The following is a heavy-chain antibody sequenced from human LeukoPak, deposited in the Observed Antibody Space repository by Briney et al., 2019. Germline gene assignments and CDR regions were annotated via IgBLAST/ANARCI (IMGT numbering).Heavy chain of an antibody. Sequence: AGRSLRLSCAASGFTFSSYAMHWVRQAPGKGLEWVAVISYDGSNKYYADSVKGRFTISRDNSKNTLYLQMNSPRAEDTAVYYCARDFGFSGSSSWFFDYWGQGTLVTVSS. CDR1: GFTFSSYA. J-gene: IGHJ4*02. CDR3: ARDFGFSGSSSWFFDY. CDR2: ISYDGSNK. D-gene: IGHD6-13*01. V-gene: IGHV3-30*01.